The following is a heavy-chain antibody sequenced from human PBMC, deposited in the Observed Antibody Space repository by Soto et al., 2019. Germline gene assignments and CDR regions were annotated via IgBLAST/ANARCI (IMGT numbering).Heavy chain of an antibody. Sequence: EVQLLESGGGLVQPGGSLRLSCAASGFTFSSYAMSWVRQAPGKGLEWVSAISGSGGSTYYADSVKGRFTISRDNSKNTLYLQMNSLRAEDTTVYYCAKGYSSGWYNFDYWGQGTLVTVSS. CDR3: AKGYSSGWYNFDY. V-gene: IGHV3-23*01. D-gene: IGHD6-19*01. CDR1: GFTFSSYA. CDR2: ISGSGGST. J-gene: IGHJ4*02.